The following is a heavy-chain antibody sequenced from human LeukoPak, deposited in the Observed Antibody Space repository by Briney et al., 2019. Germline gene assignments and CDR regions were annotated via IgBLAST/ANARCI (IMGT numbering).Heavy chain of an antibody. CDR3: ARGYYDSSGYHPFDY. Sequence: GGSLRLSCAASGFTFSSYWMHWVRQAPGKGLVWVSRINSDGGSTSYADSVKGRFTISRDNAKNTLYLQMNSLRAEDTAVYYCARGYYDSSGYHPFDYWGQGTLVTVSS. J-gene: IGHJ4*02. CDR1: GFTFSSYW. CDR2: INSDGGST. V-gene: IGHV3-74*01. D-gene: IGHD3-22*01.